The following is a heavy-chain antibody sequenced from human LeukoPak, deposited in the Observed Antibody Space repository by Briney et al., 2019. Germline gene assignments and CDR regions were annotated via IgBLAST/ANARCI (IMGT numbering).Heavy chain of an antibody. CDR2: IFHSGIT. CDR3: ARDAASRDKAFDI. V-gene: IGHV4-38-2*02. CDR1: DYSVSSDYY. J-gene: IGHJ3*02. Sequence: SETLSLTCTVSDYSVSSDYYWGRIRQPPGKGLEWIGSIFHSGITYYNPSLKSRVTISLNTSKSQFSLNLSSVTAADTAVYYCARDAASRDKAFDIWGQGTMVTVSS. D-gene: IGHD6-25*01.